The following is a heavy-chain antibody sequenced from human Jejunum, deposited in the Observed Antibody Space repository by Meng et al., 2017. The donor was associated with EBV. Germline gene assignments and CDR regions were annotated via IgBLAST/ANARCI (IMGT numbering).Heavy chain of an antibody. CDR1: GFTFSSYS. V-gene: IGHV3-21*02. CDR3: VRDSSFNVH. J-gene: IGHJ4*02. D-gene: IGHD3-16*02. CDR2: ISSGSSFI. Sequence: VQLVEVGGGLVKPGGSLRLSCAASGFTFSSYSMNWVRQAPGKGLEWVSYISSGSSFIYYADSVKGRFTISRDDAKNSLSLQMNNLGADDTAVYYCVRDSSFNVHWGQGTLVTVSS.